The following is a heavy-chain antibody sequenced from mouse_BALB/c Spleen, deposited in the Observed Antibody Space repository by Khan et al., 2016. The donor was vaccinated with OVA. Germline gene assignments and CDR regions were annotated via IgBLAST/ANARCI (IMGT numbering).Heavy chain of an antibody. J-gene: IGHJ2*02. Sequence: EVKLLESGPGLVKPSQSLSLTCTVTGYSITSDYAWNWIRQFPGNKLEWMGFISYSGNTKYNPSLTSRFSITRDTSKNQFFLQLNSVTTEDTATYYCARVYGGDFDYWGQGTSLTVSS. CDR1: GYSITSDYA. CDR2: ISYSGNT. CDR3: ARVYGGDFDY. V-gene: IGHV3-2*02. D-gene: IGHD1-1*01.